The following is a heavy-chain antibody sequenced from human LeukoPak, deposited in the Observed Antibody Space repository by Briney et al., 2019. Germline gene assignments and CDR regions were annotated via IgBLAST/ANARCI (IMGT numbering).Heavy chain of an antibody. J-gene: IGHJ4*02. CDR3: ARRGAVAGFNFDS. V-gene: IGHV4-59*08. D-gene: IGHD6-19*01. Sequence: SETLSLTCTVSGGSISSYYWSWSRQPPGKGLEWIGYIYYSGSTNYNPSLKSRVTMSVDTSKNLFSLKLSSVTAADTAVYYCARRGAVAGFNFDSWGQGTLVTVSS. CDR2: IYYSGST. CDR1: GGSISSYY.